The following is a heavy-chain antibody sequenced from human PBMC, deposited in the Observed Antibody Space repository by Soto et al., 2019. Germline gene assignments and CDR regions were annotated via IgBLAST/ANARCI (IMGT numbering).Heavy chain of an antibody. CDR2: INAGNGNT. CDR3: ARSIVVVTALDY. J-gene: IGHJ4*02. V-gene: IGHV1-3*05. D-gene: IGHD2-21*02. CDR1: GYTFTSYA. Sequence: QVQLVQSGAEEKKPGASVKVSCKASGYTFTSYAMHWVRQAPGQRLEWMGWINAGNGNTKYSQKFQGRVTITRDTSASTAYMGLSSLRSEDTAVYYCARSIVVVTALDYWGPGTLVTVSS.